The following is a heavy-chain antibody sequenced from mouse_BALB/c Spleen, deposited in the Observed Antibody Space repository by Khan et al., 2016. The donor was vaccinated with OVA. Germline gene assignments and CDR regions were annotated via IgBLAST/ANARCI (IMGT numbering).Heavy chain of an antibody. CDR2: IYPGNVSP. CDR3: ARAGYGSFAY. D-gene: IGHD2-2*01. Sequence: VQLVESGPELVKPGASVRISCKASGYTFTSYYIHWVKQRPGQGLEWIGWIYPGNVSPKYNERFKGKATLTADKSSSTAYMQLSSLTSEDSAVYFCARAGYGSFAYWGQGTLVTVSA. CDR1: GYTFTSYY. V-gene: IGHV1S56*01. J-gene: IGHJ3*01.